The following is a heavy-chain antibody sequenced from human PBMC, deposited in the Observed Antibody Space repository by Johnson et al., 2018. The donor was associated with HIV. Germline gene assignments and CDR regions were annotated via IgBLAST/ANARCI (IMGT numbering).Heavy chain of an antibody. J-gene: IGHJ3*02. CDR2: LRYDGSEK. CDR3: ARGPVMVRGVTDAFDI. CDR1: GFTFSTYG. Sequence: QMLLVESGGCVVQPGGSLRLSCAASGFTFSTYGMHWVRQAPGNGLEWVAVLRYDGSEKKYADSVRGRFTISRDNDKNTLYLQMNSPSPEDTAVYYCARGPVMVRGVTDAFDIWGQGTMVTVSS. D-gene: IGHD3-10*01. V-gene: IGHV3-30*19.